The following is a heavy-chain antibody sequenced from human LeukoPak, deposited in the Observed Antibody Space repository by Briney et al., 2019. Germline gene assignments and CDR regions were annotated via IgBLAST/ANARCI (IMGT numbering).Heavy chain of an antibody. Sequence: PSETLSLICTVSGASISSYYWSWLRQPPGKGLEWIGYVYDSGKTNYNPSLKSRVTISMDTSKNQFSLNLRSVTAADTAVYYCARARGDFHYFDFWGQGTLVTVSS. CDR3: ARARGDFHYFDF. CDR2: VYDSGKT. D-gene: IGHD2-21*02. J-gene: IGHJ4*02. V-gene: IGHV4-59*01. CDR1: GASISSYY.